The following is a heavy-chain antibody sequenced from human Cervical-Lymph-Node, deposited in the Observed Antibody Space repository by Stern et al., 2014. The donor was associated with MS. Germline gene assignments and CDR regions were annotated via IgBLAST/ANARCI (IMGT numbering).Heavy chain of an antibody. CDR1: GFKFSIYW. CDR3: ARQTTAWASDV. D-gene: IGHD1-14*01. Sequence: EVQLVESGAELIRPGESLKISCKGSGFKFSIYWIAWVRQMPGKGLEWMGIIYPGDSETRYSPSSQGQVTMSAEKSTSTAYLQWSSLNASDTAMYFCARQTTAWASDVWGQGTLVTVSS. CDR2: IYPGDSET. V-gene: IGHV5-51*01. J-gene: IGHJ4*02.